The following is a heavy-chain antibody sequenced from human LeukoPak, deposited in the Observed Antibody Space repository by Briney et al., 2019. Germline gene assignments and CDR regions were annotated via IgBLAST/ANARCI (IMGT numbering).Heavy chain of an antibody. V-gene: IGHV4-59*01. J-gene: IGHJ4*02. CDR2: TYYSGST. CDR1: RGSIRSYY. CDR3: ARESTVTTGGYFDY. D-gene: IGHD4-17*01. Sequence: SETLSLTCTVSRGSIRSYYWSWIRQPPGKGLEWIGYTYYSGSTNYNPSLRSRVTISVDTSKNQFSLNLSSVTAADTAVYYCARESTVTTGGYFDYWGQGILVTVSS.